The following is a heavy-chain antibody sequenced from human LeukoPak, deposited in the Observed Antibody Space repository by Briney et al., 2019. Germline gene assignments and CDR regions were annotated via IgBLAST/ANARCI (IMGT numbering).Heavy chain of an antibody. CDR2: IIPIFGTA. V-gene: IGHV1-69*06. J-gene: IGHJ4*02. CDR1: GGTFSSYA. Sequence: AASVKVSCKASGGTFSSYAISWVRQAPGQGLEWMGRIIPIFGTANYAQKFQGRVTITADKSTSTAYMELSSLRSEDTAVYYCARSDYYDSSGYYYRRVASFDYWGQGNLVTVSS. CDR3: ARSDYYDSSGYYYRRVASFDY. D-gene: IGHD3-22*01.